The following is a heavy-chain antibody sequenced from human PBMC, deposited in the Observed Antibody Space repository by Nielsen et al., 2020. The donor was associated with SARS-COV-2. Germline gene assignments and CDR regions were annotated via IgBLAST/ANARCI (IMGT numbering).Heavy chain of an antibody. Sequence: GESLKISCAASGFTFSSYGMHWVRKAPGKGLEWVAVISYDGSNKYYADSVKGRFTISRDNSKNTLYLQMNSLRAEDTAVYYCAKGGYCSSTSCQRDAFDIWGQWTMVTVSS. CDR2: ISYDGSNK. CDR3: AKGGYCSSTSCQRDAFDI. CDR1: GFTFSSYG. V-gene: IGHV3-30*18. D-gene: IGHD2-2*01. J-gene: IGHJ3*02.